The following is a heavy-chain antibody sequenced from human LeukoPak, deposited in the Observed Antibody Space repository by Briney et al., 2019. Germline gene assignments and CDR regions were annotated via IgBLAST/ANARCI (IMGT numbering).Heavy chain of an antibody. J-gene: IGHJ4*02. CDR1: GGSISSSSYY. CDR3: ARPVGARGGYFDY. CDR2: IYYSGST. D-gene: IGHD1-26*01. V-gene: IGHV4-39*01. Sequence: PSETLSLTCTVSGGSISSSSYYWGWIRQPPGKGLEWIGSIYYSGSTYYNPSLKSRLTISVDTSKNQFSLKLSSVTAAGTAVYYCARPVGARGGYFDYWGQRTLVTVSS.